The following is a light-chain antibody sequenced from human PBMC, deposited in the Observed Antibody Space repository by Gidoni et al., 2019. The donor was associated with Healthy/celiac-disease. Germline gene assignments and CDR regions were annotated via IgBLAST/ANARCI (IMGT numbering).Light chain of an antibody. CDR2: DAS. CDR1: QSVRNY. Sequence: FVLTQSPATLSLSPGERATLSCRASQSVRNYLAWYQQKRGQSPRLLIHDASSRATGIPARFSGSGSGTDFTLTISSLEPEDFATYYCQQRSDWPLTFGGGTKVEIK. J-gene: IGKJ4*01. CDR3: QQRSDWPLT. V-gene: IGKV3-11*01.